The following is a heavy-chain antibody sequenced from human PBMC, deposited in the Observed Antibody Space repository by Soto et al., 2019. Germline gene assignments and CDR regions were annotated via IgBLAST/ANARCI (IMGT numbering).Heavy chain of an antibody. CDR2: ISAYNGNT. D-gene: IGHD3-3*01. J-gene: IGHJ6*03. Sequence: ASVKVSCKASGYTFTSYGISWVRQAPGQGLEWMGWISAYNGNTNYAQKLQGRVTMTTDTSTSTAYMELRSLRSDDTAVYYCARVRPHNNDFWSGYYTYYYYYYMDVWGKGTTVTVSS. V-gene: IGHV1-18*01. CDR3: ARVRPHNNDFWSGYYTYYYYYYMDV. CDR1: GYTFTSYG.